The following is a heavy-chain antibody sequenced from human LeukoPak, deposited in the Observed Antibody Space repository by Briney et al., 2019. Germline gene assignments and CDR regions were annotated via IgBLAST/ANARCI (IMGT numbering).Heavy chain of an antibody. J-gene: IGHJ4*02. CDR3: ARRTFGSSRSDY. V-gene: IGHV4-39*01. D-gene: IGHD6-19*01. Sequence: KSSDTLSLICTVSGGPINSSNYCWGWIRQPPGKGLEWIGSIYYSGSTYYSPSLRSRVTISVDTSKNQFSLKLSSVTAADTAMYYCARRTFGSSRSDYWGQGTLVTVSP. CDR1: GGPINSSNYC. CDR2: IYYSGST.